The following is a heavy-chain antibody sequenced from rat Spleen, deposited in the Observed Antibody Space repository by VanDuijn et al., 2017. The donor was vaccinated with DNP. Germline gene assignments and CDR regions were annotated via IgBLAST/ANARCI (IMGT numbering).Heavy chain of an antibody. CDR1: GFSLMDYS. Sequence: VQLEESGPGLVQPSQTLSLTCTVSGFSLMDYSVHWVRQPPGKGLEWIAAISNGGNTYYNSALKSRLSISRDTSKSQVFLRMNSLQTEDTAIYFCAREREPNNNPFYFDCWGQGVMVTVSS. D-gene: IGHD1-10*01. CDR3: AREREPNNNPFYFDC. CDR2: ISNGGNT. J-gene: IGHJ2*01. V-gene: IGHV2-19*01.